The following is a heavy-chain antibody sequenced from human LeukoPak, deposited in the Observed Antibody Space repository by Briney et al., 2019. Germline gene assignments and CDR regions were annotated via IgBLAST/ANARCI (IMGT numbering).Heavy chain of an antibody. CDR1: GYTFTNYG. D-gene: IGHD3-22*01. CDR2: ISGYNDNT. V-gene: IGHV1-18*01. Sequence: GASVKVSCKASGYTFTNYGISWVRQAPGQGLEWMGWISGYNDNTKHAQKVQGRVTMTTDTSTTTAYMELRSLRSDDTAVYYCARGLPSRRNYDSSGYYSYYFDYWGQGTLVTVSS. J-gene: IGHJ4*02. CDR3: ARGLPSRRNYDSSGYYSYYFDY.